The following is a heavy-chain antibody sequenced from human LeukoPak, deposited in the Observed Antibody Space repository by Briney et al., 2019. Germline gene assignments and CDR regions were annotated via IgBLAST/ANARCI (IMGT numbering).Heavy chain of an antibody. CDR3: ARATLDAFDI. J-gene: IGHJ3*02. CDR1: GGSFSGYY. Sequence: SETLSLTCAVYGGSFSGYYWSWIRQPPGKGPEWVGEINHSGSTNYNPSPKSRVTISVDTSKNQFSLKLSSVTAADTAVYYCARATLDAFDIWGQGAMVTVSS. V-gene: IGHV4-34*01. CDR2: INHSGST.